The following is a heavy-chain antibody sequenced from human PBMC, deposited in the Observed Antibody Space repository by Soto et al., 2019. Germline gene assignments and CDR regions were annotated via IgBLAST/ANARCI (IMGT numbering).Heavy chain of an antibody. CDR1: GFTFRNYD. CDR3: ARTDRDFYGLEV. CDR2: ISAAGDT. J-gene: IGHJ6*02. Sequence: EVQLVESGGGLVQPGGSLRLSCEASGFTFRNYDMHWFRQGTGKGLEWVSGISAAGDTDYADSVEGRFAISRENAQNSFLLQMNSLRVGDTAVYYCARTDRDFYGLEVWGQGTTVIVSS. V-gene: IGHV3-13*01.